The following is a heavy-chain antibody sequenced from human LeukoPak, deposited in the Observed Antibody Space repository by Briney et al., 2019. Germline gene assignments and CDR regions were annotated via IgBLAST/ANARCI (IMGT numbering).Heavy chain of an antibody. D-gene: IGHD1-14*01. CDR2: INRGGSDK. J-gene: IGHJ4*02. CDR1: GFTFSGHW. V-gene: IGHV3-7*01. Sequence: GGSLRLSCAASGFTFSGHWMSWVRQAPGKGPEWVANINRGGSDKYYVDSVKGRFTISRDNANNLLYLQMNSLRGEDTAVYYCTRDRSRAEDDWGQGTLVTVSS. CDR3: TRDRSRAEDD.